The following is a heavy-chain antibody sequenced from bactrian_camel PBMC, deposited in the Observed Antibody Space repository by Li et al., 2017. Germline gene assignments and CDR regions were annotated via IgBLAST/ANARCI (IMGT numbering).Heavy chain of an antibody. CDR1: GHTYSSHF. CDR2: IYADGRA. CDR3: AASPSAAGASAYCYTTNTN. V-gene: IGHV3S53*01. D-gene: IGHD2*01. Sequence: HVQLVESGGGSVQPGGSLRLSCGASGHTYSSHFMGWFRQAPRKEREGVADIYADGRARTGDSVKGRFTISQDNTKKMVYLQMNSLKPEDTAMYYCAASPSAAGASAYCYTTNTNWGRGTQVTVS. J-gene: IGHJ4*01.